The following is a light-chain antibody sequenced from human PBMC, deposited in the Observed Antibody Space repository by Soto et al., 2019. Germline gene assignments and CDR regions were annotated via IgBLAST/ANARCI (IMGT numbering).Light chain of an antibody. J-gene: IGKJ4*01. V-gene: IGKV3-15*01. Sequence: ETVMTQSPGTLSASPGERATLSCWASQSVYSNLAWYQQKPGQAPRLLIYSTSTRATGIPARFSGSGSGTEFTLTISSLQSEDFAVYYCQQYNTRPLTFGGGTKVEIK. CDR1: QSVYSN. CDR3: QQYNTRPLT. CDR2: STS.